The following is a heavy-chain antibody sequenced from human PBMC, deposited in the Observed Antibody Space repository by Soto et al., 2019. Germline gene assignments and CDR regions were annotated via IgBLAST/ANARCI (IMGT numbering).Heavy chain of an antibody. CDR3: ASSHAGAHITAAVH. D-gene: IGHD6-13*01. Sequence: PSETLSLTCTFTGGSISSGGYSWSRIRQPPGKGLEWIGYIYHSGSTYYNPSLKSRVTISVDRSKNQFSLKLSSVTAADTAVYYCASSHAGAHITAAVHWGQGTLVTVSS. J-gene: IGHJ4*02. CDR1: GGSISSGGYS. V-gene: IGHV4-30-2*01. CDR2: IYHSGST.